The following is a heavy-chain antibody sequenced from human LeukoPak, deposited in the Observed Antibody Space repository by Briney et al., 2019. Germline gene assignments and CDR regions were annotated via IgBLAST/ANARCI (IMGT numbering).Heavy chain of an antibody. D-gene: IGHD2-15*01. Sequence: PGGSLRLSCAASGFTFSTYAMSWVRQAPGKGLEWVSTVSTSDGSTYYADSVKGRFTISRDNSKNTQYLQMNSLRAEDTAIYYCLGYCSGGRCYSGGHWGQGTLVTVSS. CDR2: VSTSDGST. CDR1: GFTFSTYA. CDR3: LGYCSGGRCYSGGH. V-gene: IGHV3-23*01. J-gene: IGHJ4*02.